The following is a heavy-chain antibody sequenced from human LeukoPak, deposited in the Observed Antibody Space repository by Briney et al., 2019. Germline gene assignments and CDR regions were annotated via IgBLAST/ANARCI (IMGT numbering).Heavy chain of an antibody. D-gene: IGHD3-10*01. CDR2: ISSSSSYT. CDR3: ARGTVTMVDY. Sequence: GGSLRLPCAASGFPFSHYYMSWIRQAAGKGLEWVSYISSSSSYTNYADSVKGRFNTSRDNAKNSLYLQMNSLRAEDTAVYYCARGTVTMVDYWGQGTLVTVSS. V-gene: IGHV3-11*06. CDR1: GFPFSHYY. J-gene: IGHJ4*02.